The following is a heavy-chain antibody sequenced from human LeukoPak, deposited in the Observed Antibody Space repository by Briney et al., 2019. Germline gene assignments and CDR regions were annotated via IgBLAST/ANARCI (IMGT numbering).Heavy chain of an antibody. V-gene: IGHV3-30*18. CDR1: GFTFSSYG. D-gene: IGHD4-17*01. CDR3: AKHGAVDY. Sequence: GGSLRLSCAASGFTFSSYGVHWVRQAPGKGLEWVAVISYDGSNKYYADSVKGRFTISRDNSKNTLYLQMNSLRAEDTAVYYCAKHGAVDYWGQGTLVTVSS. CDR2: ISYDGSNK. J-gene: IGHJ4*02.